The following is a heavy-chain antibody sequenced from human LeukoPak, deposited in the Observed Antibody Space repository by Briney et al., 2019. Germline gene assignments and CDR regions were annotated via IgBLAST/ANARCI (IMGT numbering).Heavy chain of an antibody. D-gene: IGHD1-26*01. Sequence: PGASLHISCKGSGYIFTTYWIGWVRQMPGKGVEWVGIVYPGDSETRLSLSFQGRVTMSADKSISTAYLQWSSLKASDTAMYYCAALNSVSYSFHYWGQGTLVTVSS. V-gene: IGHV5-51*01. J-gene: IGHJ4*02. CDR2: VYPGDSET. CDR1: GYIFTTYW. CDR3: AALNSVSYSFHY.